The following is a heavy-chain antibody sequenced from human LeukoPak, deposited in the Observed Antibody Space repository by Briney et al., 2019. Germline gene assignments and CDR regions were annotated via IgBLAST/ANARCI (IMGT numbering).Heavy chain of an antibody. CDR1: GFTFKNFA. Sequence: GGSLRLSCAASGFTFKNFAMSWVRQAPGRGLEWVSSSDGSGRLTYYDDSVKGRFTISRDNSKDTLYLEMDSLRAEDSAVYYCARAIPQLVIGGAPNWGRETRVTVPS. J-gene: IGHJ4*02. D-gene: IGHD6-6*01. CDR3: ARAIPQLVIGGAPN. V-gene: IGHV3-23*01. CDR2: SDGSGRLT.